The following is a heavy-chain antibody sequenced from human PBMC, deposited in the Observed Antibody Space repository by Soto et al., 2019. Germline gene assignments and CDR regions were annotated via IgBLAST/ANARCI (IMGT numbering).Heavy chain of an antibody. CDR1: GFTFSTSW. Sequence: EVQLVASGGDLIQPGGSLRISCAASGFTFSTSWMHWVRQAPGEGLAWVSRINSDGTTINYADSVKGRFTISRDNAKNTLYLQMNSLRADDTAVYYCAIAGSYRFDYWGQGTLVIVSS. D-gene: IGHD1-26*01. V-gene: IGHV3-74*01. J-gene: IGHJ4*02. CDR3: AIAGSYRFDY. CDR2: INSDGTTI.